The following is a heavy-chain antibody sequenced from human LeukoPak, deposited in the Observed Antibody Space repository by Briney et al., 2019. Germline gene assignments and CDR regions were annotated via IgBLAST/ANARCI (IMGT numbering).Heavy chain of an antibody. J-gene: IGHJ4*02. D-gene: IGHD3-22*01. CDR3: ATVVHFYDSSGYYPTRYYFDY. CDR1: GGSISSGSYC. CDR2: IHTSGNT. Sequence: SETLSLTCTVSGGSISSGSYCWSWIRQPAGKGLEWIGHIHTSGNTNYNSSLKSRVTISVDTSKNQFSLKLSSVTAADTAVYYCATVVHFYDSSGYYPTRYYFDYWGQGTLVTVSS. V-gene: IGHV4-61*09.